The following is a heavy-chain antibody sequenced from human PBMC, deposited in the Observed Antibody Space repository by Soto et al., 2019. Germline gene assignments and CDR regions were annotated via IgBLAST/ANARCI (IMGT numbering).Heavy chain of an antibody. CDR2: IRSNSSYI. CDR1: GLNFRNHS. D-gene: IGHD2-15*01. V-gene: IGHV3-21*01. Sequence: PGGSLRLSCEASGLNFRNHSMNWVRQAPGKGQEWVSSIRSNSSYISYADAVKGRFTISRDNAKNSLYLQMNSLRAEDTAVYYCARDGLPRYCSGGSCYADYWGQGTLVTVSS. CDR3: ARDGLPRYCSGGSCYADY. J-gene: IGHJ4*02.